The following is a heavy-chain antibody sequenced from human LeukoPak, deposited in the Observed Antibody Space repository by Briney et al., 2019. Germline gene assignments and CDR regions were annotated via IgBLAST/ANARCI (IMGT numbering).Heavy chain of an antibody. D-gene: IGHD4-23*01. J-gene: IGHJ4*02. CDR3: ARQFGGNTEFDY. Sequence: GAFLQISCTGSGTSFPNYWNAWGRQLPRKGLEWVGIFYAGGTEIRYSPSCQGQITTSDDKCITLADLQWSSLKAWGTAMYYCARQFGGNTEFDYWGQGTLVTVSS. V-gene: IGHV5-51*01. CDR2: FYAGGTEI. CDR1: GTSFPNYW.